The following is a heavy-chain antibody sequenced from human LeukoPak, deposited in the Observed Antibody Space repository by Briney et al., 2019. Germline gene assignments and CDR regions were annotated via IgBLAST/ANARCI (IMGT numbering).Heavy chain of an antibody. J-gene: IGHJ4*02. CDR1: GFTFSSYW. V-gene: IGHV3-7*03. CDR3: ARHDYRFDY. CDR2: IKKDGSEK. D-gene: IGHD4-11*01. Sequence: GGSLRLSCEASGFTFSSYWMSWVRQAPGKGLEWVANIKKDGSEKYYVDSVKGRFTISRDNVQNSLYLQMNSLRADDTALYYCARHDYRFDYWGQGILVTVSS.